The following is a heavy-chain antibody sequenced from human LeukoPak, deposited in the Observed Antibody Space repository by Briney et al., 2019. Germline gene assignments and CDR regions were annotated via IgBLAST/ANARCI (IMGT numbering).Heavy chain of an antibody. J-gene: IGHJ4*02. Sequence: GRSLRLFCAASGFTFSSYGMHWVRQAPGKGLEWVAVIWYDGSNKYYADSVKGRFTISRDNSKNTLYLQMNSLRAEDTAVYYCARDDWLQLLYFDYWGQGTLVTVSS. D-gene: IGHD5-24*01. CDR2: IWYDGSNK. CDR3: ARDDWLQLLYFDY. V-gene: IGHV3-33*01. CDR1: GFTFSSYG.